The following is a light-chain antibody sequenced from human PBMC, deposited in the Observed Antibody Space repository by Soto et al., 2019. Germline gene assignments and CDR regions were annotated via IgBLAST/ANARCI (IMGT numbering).Light chain of an antibody. CDR3: SSYTSSSNYYV. J-gene: IGLJ1*01. Sequence: QCVRSHPASVSWSPGDLIAISCTGTSSDVGGYNYVSWYQQHPGKAPKLMIYEVSNRPSGVSNRFSGSKSGNTASLTISGLQAEDEADYYCSSYTSSSNYYVFGTGTKVT. CDR2: EVS. V-gene: IGLV2-14*01. CDR1: SSDVGGYNY.